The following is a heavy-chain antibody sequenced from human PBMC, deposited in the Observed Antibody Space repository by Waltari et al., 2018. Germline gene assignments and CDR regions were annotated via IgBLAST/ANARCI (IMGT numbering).Heavy chain of an antibody. CDR1: GCTVGRVS. CDR2: IWSDGSYQ. J-gene: IGHJ4*02. D-gene: IGHD3-10*01. V-gene: IGHV3-33*01. Sequence: VPLLESGGGVVQPGRSLRLHWAASGCTVGRVSMHWVRQAPGKGREWVAVIWSDGSYQYYADSVKGRFTGSRDNSKTTAYLQMTSLRAEDTAVYYCARALGSGSFLIDYWGQGTLVTVSS. CDR3: ARALGSGSFLIDY.